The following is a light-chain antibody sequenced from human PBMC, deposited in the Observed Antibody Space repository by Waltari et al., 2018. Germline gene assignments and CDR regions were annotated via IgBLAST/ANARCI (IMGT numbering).Light chain of an antibody. V-gene: IGLV2-14*01. CDR3: SSYTTTNTFV. J-gene: IGLJ1*01. CDR2: DVT. Sequence: QSAITQPASVSGSPGPSITISCPGSTTDVVAYDFVAWYQQHPGKAPQLMVFDVTHRPSGISNRFSGSKSGDTASLTISGLQAEDEAYYYCSSYTTTNTFVFGTGTNVTVV. CDR1: TTDVVAYDF.